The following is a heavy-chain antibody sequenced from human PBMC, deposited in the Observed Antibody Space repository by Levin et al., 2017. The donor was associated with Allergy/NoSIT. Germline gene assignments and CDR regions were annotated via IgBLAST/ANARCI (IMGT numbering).Heavy chain of an antibody. Sequence: GGSLRLSCAASGFSFSSYGMHWVRQAPGKGLEWVAVISYDGSNIYYGNSMKGRFTISRDNSKNTLYLQMNSVRTEDTALYFCAKALWGRSAYYTGVDYWGQGSLVTVSS. CDR3: AKALWGRSAYYTGVDY. J-gene: IGHJ4*02. D-gene: IGHD3-3*01. V-gene: IGHV3-30*18. CDR2: ISYDGSNI. CDR1: GFSFSSYG.